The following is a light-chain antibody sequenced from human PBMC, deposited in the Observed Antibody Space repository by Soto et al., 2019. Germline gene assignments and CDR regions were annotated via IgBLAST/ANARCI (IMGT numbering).Light chain of an antibody. CDR3: QQYSNYWT. CDR2: KAS. Sequence: DIQMTQSPSTLSASVGDRVTITCRSSQSISSWLAWYQQKPGKAPKLLIYKASSLESGVPSRFSGSGSGTEFTLTSNSLQPDDFATYFCQQYSNYWTFGQGTKVEIK. J-gene: IGKJ1*01. V-gene: IGKV1-5*03. CDR1: QSISSW.